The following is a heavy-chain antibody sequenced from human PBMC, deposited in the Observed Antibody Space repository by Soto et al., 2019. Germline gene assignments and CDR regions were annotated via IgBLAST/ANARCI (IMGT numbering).Heavy chain of an antibody. V-gene: IGHV1-69*12. CDR2: IIPIFGTA. Sequence: QVQLVQSGAEVKKPGSSVKVSCKASGGTFSSYAISWVRQAPGQGLEWMGGIIPIFGTANYAQKFQGRVTSPADESTSTAYMELSSLRSEDTAVYYCARLSDNQLLFLPSYYGMDVWGQGTTVTVSS. D-gene: IGHD2-2*01. J-gene: IGHJ6*02. CDR3: ARLSDNQLLFLPSYYGMDV. CDR1: GGTFSSYA.